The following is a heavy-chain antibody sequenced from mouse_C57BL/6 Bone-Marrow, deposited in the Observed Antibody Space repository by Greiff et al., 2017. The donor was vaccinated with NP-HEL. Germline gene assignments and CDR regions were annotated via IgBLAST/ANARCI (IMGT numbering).Heavy chain of an antibody. Sequence: VQLQQSGAELVRPGASVKLSCTASGFNIKDDYMHWVKQRPEQGLEWIGWIDPDHGYTEYASQFPVKSTITADTSSTTAYLQLSSLTSADNAVYYCTTRGTHWDYYGLFAYRGQGTLVTVSA. D-gene: IGHD1-1*01. CDR1: GFNIKDDY. J-gene: IGHJ3*01. CDR3: TTRGTHWDYYGLFAY. V-gene: IGHV14-4*01. CDR2: IDPDHGYT.